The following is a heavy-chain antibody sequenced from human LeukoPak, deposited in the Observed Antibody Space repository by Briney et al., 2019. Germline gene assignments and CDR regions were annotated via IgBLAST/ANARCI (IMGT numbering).Heavy chain of an antibody. J-gene: IGHJ4*02. D-gene: IGHD7-27*01. V-gene: IGHV1-8*01. CDR2: MSPKSGHT. Sequence: ASVKVSCKPSGYSFTSYDINWVRESTGQGLEWMGWMSPKSGHTGYAQNFQGRVTMTRNTSISTAYMELSSLRSEDTAVYYCVGGAPNWGFDYWGPGTLVTVSS. CDR1: GYSFTSYD. CDR3: VGGAPNWGFDY.